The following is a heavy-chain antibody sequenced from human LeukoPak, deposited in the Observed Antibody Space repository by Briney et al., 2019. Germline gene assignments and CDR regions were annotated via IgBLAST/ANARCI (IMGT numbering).Heavy chain of an antibody. CDR3: AKSRSAVAVAGSNY. J-gene: IGHJ4*02. CDR2: ISGSGDNT. D-gene: IGHD6-19*01. V-gene: IGHV3-23*01. CDR1: GFTFSNYG. Sequence: PGGSLRLSCASSGFTFSNYGMSWVRLAPEKELEWVSGISGSGDNTYYADSVKGRFTISRDSSRDTLYLQMNSLRAEDTAVYYCAKSRSAVAVAGSNYWGQGTLVTVSS.